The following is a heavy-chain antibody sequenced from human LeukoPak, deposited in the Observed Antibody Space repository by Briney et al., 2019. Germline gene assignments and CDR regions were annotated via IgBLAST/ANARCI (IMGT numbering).Heavy chain of an antibody. J-gene: IGHJ4*02. CDR1: GFTFSSYA. V-gene: IGHV3-30-3*01. D-gene: IGHD1-26*01. CDR2: ISYDGSNK. Sequence: GRSLRLSCAASGFTFSSYALHWVRQAPGKGLEWVAVISYDGSNKYYADSVKGRFTISRQNSKNTLYLQMNSLRAEDTAVYYCAREAEANDYWGQGTLVTVSS. CDR3: AREAEANDY.